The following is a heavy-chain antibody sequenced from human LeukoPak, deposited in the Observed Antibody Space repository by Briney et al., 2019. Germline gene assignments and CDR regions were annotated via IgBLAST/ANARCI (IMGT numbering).Heavy chain of an antibody. CDR3: ARGGQDV. J-gene: IGHJ6*04. V-gene: IGHV3-53*01. D-gene: IGHD3-16*01. CDR2: IYSGGST. CDR1: GFTVSRTY. Sequence: SGGSLRLSCTASGFTVSRTYMNWVRQAPGKGLEWVSVIYSGGSTYYVDSVKGRFTISRDDSKNTLYLQMNSLRAEATAVYYCARGGQDVWGKGTTVTVSS.